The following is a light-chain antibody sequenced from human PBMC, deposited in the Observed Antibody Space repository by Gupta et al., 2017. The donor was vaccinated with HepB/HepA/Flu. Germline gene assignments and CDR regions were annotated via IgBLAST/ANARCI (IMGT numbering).Light chain of an antibody. J-gene: IGKJ4*01. CDR2: GAS. CDR1: QSVSSN. CDR3: HQYNDWPIT. V-gene: IGKV3-15*01. Sequence: EIVMTPSPATLSVSPGERATLSCMASQSVSSNLAWYQQKPGQAPRLLIYGASTRATGIPARFSGSGSGKEFTPTISSLQSEDFAVYYCHQYNDWPITFGGGTKVEIK.